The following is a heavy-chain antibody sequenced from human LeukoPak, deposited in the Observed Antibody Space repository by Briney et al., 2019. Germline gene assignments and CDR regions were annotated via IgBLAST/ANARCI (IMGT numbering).Heavy chain of an antibody. V-gene: IGHV4-4*07. Sequence: SETLSLTCTVSGGSISSYYWSWIRQPAGTGLEWIGRIYTSGSTNYSPSLKSRVTVSVDTSKNQFSLKLSSVTAADTAVYYCARVGQLANFDYWGQGTLVTVSS. CDR1: GGSISSYY. CDR2: IYTSGST. J-gene: IGHJ4*02. CDR3: ARVGQLANFDY. D-gene: IGHD6-13*01.